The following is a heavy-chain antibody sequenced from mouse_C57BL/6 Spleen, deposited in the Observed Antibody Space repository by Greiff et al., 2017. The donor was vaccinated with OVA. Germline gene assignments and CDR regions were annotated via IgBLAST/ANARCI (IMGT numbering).Heavy chain of an antibody. CDR2: IHPNSGST. J-gene: IGHJ4*01. CDR3: ARGHGSSYAMDY. D-gene: IGHD1-1*01. V-gene: IGHV1-64*01. Sequence: QVQLKQSGAELVKPGASVKLSCKASGYTFTSYWMHWVKQRPGQGLEWIGMIHPNSGSTNYNEKFKSKATLTVDKSSSTAYMQLSSLTSEDSAVYYCARGHGSSYAMDYWGQGTSVTVSS. CDR1: GYTFTSYW.